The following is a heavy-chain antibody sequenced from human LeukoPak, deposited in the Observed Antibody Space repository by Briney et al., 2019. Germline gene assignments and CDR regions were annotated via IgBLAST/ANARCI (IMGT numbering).Heavy chain of an antibody. CDR2: IYPGDSDT. J-gene: IGHJ6*02. CDR3: AIRGSLVSDYYYGMDV. CDR1: GYSFTSYW. Sequence: GESLKISCKGSGYSFTSYWIGWVRLMPGKGLEWMGIIYPGDSDTRYSPSFQGQVTISADKSISTAYLQWSSLKASDTAMYYCAIRGSLVSDYYYGMDVWGQGTTVTVSS. D-gene: IGHD3-16*01. V-gene: IGHV5-51*01.